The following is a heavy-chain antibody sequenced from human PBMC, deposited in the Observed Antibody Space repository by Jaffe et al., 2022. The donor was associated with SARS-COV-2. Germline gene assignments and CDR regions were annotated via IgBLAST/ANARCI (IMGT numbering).Heavy chain of an antibody. CDR2: ISYDGSNK. CDR3: ARDHEEWELLNYFDY. Sequence: QVQLVESGGGVVQPGRSLRLSCAASGFTFSSYAMHWVRQAPGKGLEWVAVISYDGSNKYYADSVKGRFTISRDNSKNTLYLQMNSLRAEDTAVYYCARDHEEWELLNYFDYWGQGTLVTVSS. V-gene: IGHV3-30-3*01. J-gene: IGHJ4*02. CDR1: GFTFSSYA. D-gene: IGHD1-26*01.